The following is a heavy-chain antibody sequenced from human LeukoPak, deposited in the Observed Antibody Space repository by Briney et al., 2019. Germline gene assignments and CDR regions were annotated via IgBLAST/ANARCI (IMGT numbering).Heavy chain of an antibody. D-gene: IGHD2-21*02. V-gene: IGHV1-2*02. Sequence: GASVKVSCKASGYTFTGYYMHWVRQAPGQGLEWMGWINSNSGGTNYAQNFQGRVTMTRDTSISTAYMEVSTLRSDDTAVYYCARGPYCGGDCYSRPFFDSWGQGTLVTVSS. CDR1: GYTFTGYY. J-gene: IGHJ4*02. CDR3: ARGPYCGGDCYSRPFFDS. CDR2: INSNSGGT.